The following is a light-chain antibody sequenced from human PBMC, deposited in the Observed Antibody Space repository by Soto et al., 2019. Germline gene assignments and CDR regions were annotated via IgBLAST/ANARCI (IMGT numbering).Light chain of an antibody. J-gene: IGLJ3*02. CDR1: SSNIGKSY. V-gene: IGLV1-47*02. Sequence: QSVLTQPPSASGTPGQTVTISCSGSSSNIGKSYVYWYRQLPGTAPKLLIYTDNQRPSGVPDRFSGSKSGTSASLAISGLRSEDDADYYCGSWEDSLSAWLFGGGTKLTVL. CDR2: TDN. CDR3: GSWEDSLSAWL.